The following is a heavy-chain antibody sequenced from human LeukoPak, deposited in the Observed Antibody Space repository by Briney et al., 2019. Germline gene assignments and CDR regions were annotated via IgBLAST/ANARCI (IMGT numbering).Heavy chain of an antibody. CDR1: GGSFSGYC. V-gene: IGHV4-34*01. CDR2: INHSGST. D-gene: IGHD2-21*02. CDR3: ARGGAAIRRYYYYYGMDV. Sequence: SETLSLTCAVYGGSFSGYCWSWIRQPPGKGLEWIGEINHSGSTNYNPSLKSRVTISVDTSKNQFSLKLSSVTAADTAVYYCARGGAAIRRYYYYYGMDVWGQGTTVTVSS. J-gene: IGHJ6*02.